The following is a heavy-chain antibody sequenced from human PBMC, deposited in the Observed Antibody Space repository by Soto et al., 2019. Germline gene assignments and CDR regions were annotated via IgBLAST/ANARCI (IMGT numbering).Heavy chain of an antibody. CDR3: AKSTPVVPAAILGGQAY. CDR2: ISYDGSNK. CDR1: GFTFSSYG. D-gene: IGHD2-2*01. J-gene: IGHJ4*02. V-gene: IGHV3-30*18. Sequence: GSLRLSCAASGFTFSSYGMHWVRQAPGKGLEWVAVISYDGSNKYYADSVKGRFTISRDNSKNTLYLQMNSLRAEDTAVYYCAKSTPVVPAAILGGQAYWGQGT.